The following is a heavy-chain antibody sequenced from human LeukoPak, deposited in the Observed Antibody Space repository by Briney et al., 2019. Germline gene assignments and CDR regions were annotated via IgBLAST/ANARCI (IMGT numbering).Heavy chain of an antibody. D-gene: IGHD4-17*01. CDR2: ISGSGDST. CDR1: GFTFSSYA. J-gene: IGHJ4*02. V-gene: IGHV3-23*01. Sequence: GGSLRLSCAASGFTFSSYAMSWVRQAPGKGLEWVSDISGSGDSTYYADTVKGRFTISRDNSKNTLYLQMNSLRAEDTAVYYCAKATGDYGDITLVVAWYWGQGTLVTVSS. CDR3: AKATGDYGDITLVVAWY.